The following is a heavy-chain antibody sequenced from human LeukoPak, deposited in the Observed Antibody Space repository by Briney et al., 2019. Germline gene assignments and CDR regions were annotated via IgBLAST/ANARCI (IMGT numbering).Heavy chain of an antibody. V-gene: IGHV4-59*08. CDR1: GDSISNSY. CDR2: VHYSGRI. J-gene: IGHJ6*02. CDR3: ARLRPLERVSIYDYHAMDV. Sequence: SETLSLTCTVSGDSISNSYWSWVRQPPGKGLEWIGYVHYSGRINYNPSLESRLTISVDASRSHFSLRLTSVTATDTAVYYCARLRPLERVSIYDYHAMDVWGQGTTVTVSS. D-gene: IGHD3-16*01.